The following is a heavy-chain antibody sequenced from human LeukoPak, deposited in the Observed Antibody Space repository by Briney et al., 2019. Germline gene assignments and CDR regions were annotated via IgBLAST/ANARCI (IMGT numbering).Heavy chain of an antibody. CDR2: IRPEGTTT. J-gene: IGHJ4*02. D-gene: IGHD3-9*01. Sequence: SLRLSCAASRFSSRTYWMQLVCQAPGEGRVWVARIRPEGTTTAYADSVKGRFTISRDNAKNTLFLQMNSLSAEDTAVYYCARDLDWILFDYWGQGTLVTVSS. CDR3: ARDLDWILFDY. CDR1: RFSSRTYW. V-gene: IGHV3-74*03.